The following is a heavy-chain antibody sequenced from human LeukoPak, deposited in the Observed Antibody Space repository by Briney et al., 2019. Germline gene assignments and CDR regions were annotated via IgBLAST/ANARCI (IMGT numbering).Heavy chain of an antibody. V-gene: IGHV1-2*02. CDR1: GYTFTGYY. CDR2: INPNSGGT. CDR3: AREGTTVTRTGYFDY. D-gene: IGHD4-11*01. J-gene: IGHJ4*02. Sequence: ASVTVSCKASGYTFTGYYMHWVRQAPGQGLEWMGWINPNSGGTNYAQKFQGRVTMTRDTSISTAYMELSRLRSDDTAVYYCAREGTTVTRTGYFDYWGQGTLVTVSS.